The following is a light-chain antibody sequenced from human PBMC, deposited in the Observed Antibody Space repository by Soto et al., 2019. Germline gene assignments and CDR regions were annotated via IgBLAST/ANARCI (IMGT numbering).Light chain of an antibody. J-gene: IGKJ1*01. CDR3: QQYNSYRT. V-gene: IGKV1-5*01. Sequence: DIQMTQSPSTLSASVGDRVTITCRASQSISSWLAWYQQKPGKAPKLLIYDASSLESGVPSRFSGGGSGTAFPLTISRLQPDDFATYYCQQYNSYRTFGQGTKVEIK. CDR2: DAS. CDR1: QSISSW.